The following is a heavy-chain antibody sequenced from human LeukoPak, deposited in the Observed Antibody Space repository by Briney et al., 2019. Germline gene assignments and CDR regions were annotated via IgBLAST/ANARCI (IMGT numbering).Heavy chain of an antibody. D-gene: IGHD4-23*01. CDR3: ARKDDYGGNGAFDI. Sequence: GASVKVSCKASGGTFSSYAISWVRQAPGPGLEWMGGIIPIFGTANYAQKFQGRVTITTDESTSTAYMELSSLRSEDTAVYYCARKDDYGGNGAFDIWGQGTMVTVSS. CDR2: IIPIFGTA. CDR1: GGTFSSYA. J-gene: IGHJ3*02. V-gene: IGHV1-69*05.